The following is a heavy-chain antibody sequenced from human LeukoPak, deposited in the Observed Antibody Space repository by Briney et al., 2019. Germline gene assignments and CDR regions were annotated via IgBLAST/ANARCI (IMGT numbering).Heavy chain of an antibody. CDR2: IYHSGST. D-gene: IGHD5-12*01. Sequence: SETLSLTCTLSGGSISTYYWSWIRQPPGKGLEWIGYIYHSGSTNYNPSLKSRVTISADTSKNQFSLKLSSVTAADTAVYYCARGGGYASPIGYWGQGALVTVSS. CDR3: ARGGGYASPIGY. CDR1: GGSISTYY. J-gene: IGHJ4*02. V-gene: IGHV4-59*01.